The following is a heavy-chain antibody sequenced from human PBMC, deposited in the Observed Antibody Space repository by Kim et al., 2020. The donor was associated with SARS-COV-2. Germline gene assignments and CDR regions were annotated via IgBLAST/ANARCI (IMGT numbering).Heavy chain of an antibody. Sequence: GESLKISCKGSGYSFTSYWIGWVRQMPGKGLEWMGIIYPGDSDTRYSPSFQGQVTISADKSISTAYLQWSSLKASDTAMYYCARLRQAEGVSYAFDIWGQGTMVTVSS. CDR1: GYSFTSYW. CDR2: IYPGDSDT. CDR3: ARLRQAEGVSYAFDI. J-gene: IGHJ3*02. V-gene: IGHV5-51*01. D-gene: IGHD2-8*01.